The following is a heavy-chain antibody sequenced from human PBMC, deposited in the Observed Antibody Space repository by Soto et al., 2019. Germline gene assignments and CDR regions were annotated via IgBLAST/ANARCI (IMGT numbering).Heavy chain of an antibody. V-gene: IGHV1-69*13. CDR3: ARTGIVATINYFDY. D-gene: IGHD5-12*01. CDR2: IIPIFGTA. CDR1: GGTFSSYA. Sequence: ASVKVSCKASGGTFSSYAISWVRQAPGQGLEWMGGIIPIFGTADYAQKFQGRVTITADESTSTAYMELSSLRSEDTAVYYCARTGIVATINYFDYWGQGILVTVSS. J-gene: IGHJ4*02.